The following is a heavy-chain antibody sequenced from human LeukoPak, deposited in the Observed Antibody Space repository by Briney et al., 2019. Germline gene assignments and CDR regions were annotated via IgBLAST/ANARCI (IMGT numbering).Heavy chain of an antibody. CDR2: ISYDGSNK. CDR1: GYTFTGYY. Sequence: GASVKVSCKASGYTFTGYYMHWVRQAPGKGLEWVAVISYDGSNKYYADSVKGRFTISRDNSKNTLYLQMNSLRAEDTAVYYCARDQYYFDYWGQGTLVTVSS. CDR3: ARDQYYFDY. V-gene: IGHV3-30-3*01. J-gene: IGHJ4*02.